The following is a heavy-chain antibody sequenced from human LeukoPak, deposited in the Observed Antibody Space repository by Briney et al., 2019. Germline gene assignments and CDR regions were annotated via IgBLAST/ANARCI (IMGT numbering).Heavy chain of an antibody. CDR2: IYSGGST. D-gene: IGHD2-21*02. Sequence: PGGSLRLSCAASGFTVSSNYMSWVRQAPGKGLEWVSVIYSGGSTYYADSVKGRFTISRDNSKNTLYLQMNSLRAEDTAVYYCARALYCGGDCYMIDYWGQGTLVTVSS. J-gene: IGHJ4*02. CDR1: GFTVSSNY. V-gene: IGHV3-53*01. CDR3: ARALYCGGDCYMIDY.